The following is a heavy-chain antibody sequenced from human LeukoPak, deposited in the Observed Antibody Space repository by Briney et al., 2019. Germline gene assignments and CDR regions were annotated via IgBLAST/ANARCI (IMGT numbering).Heavy chain of an antibody. J-gene: IGHJ4*02. D-gene: IGHD3-10*01. CDR2: IYYTGST. V-gene: IGHV4-59*11. Sequence: SETLSLTCTDSGGSISSHFWSWIRQPPGKGLEWIGSIYYTGSTNYNPSLKSRVTISVDTSNNRFSLRLSSLTAADTAVYYCARSYNSGSYYPYFFDYWGQGTLVTVSS. CDR3: ARSYNSGSYYPYFFDY. CDR1: GGSISSHF.